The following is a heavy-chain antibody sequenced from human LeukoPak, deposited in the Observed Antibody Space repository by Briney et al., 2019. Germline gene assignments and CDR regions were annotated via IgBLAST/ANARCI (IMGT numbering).Heavy chain of an antibody. CDR3: AKESSAGYYGSGSYPKKGRFDP. CDR2: INAGNGNT. Sequence: ASVKVSCKASGYTFTSYAMHWVRQAPGQRLEWMGWINAGNGNTKYSQKFQGRVTITRDTSASTAYMELSSLRSEDTAVYYCAKESSAGYYGSGSYPKKGRFDPWGQGTLVTVSS. J-gene: IGHJ5*02. V-gene: IGHV1-3*01. CDR1: GYTFTSYA. D-gene: IGHD3-10*01.